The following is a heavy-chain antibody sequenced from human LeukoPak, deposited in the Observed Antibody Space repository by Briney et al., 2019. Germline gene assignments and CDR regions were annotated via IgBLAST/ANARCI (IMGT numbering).Heavy chain of an antibody. V-gene: IGHV1-2*02. Sequence: ASVKVSCKASGYTFTGYYMHWVRQAPGQGLEWVGWINPNSGGTNYAQKFQGRVTMTRDTSISTAYMELSRLRSDDTAVYYCARDWGSGWYGLYYFDYWGQGTLVTVSS. CDR2: INPNSGGT. CDR1: GYTFTGYY. J-gene: IGHJ4*02. CDR3: ARDWGSGWYGLYYFDY. D-gene: IGHD6-19*01.